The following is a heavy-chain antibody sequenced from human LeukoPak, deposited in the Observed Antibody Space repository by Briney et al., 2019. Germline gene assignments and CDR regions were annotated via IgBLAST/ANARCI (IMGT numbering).Heavy chain of an antibody. Sequence: GGSLKLSCAASGFTFSGSAMHWVRQASGKGLEWVGRIRSKANSYATAYAASVKGRFTISRDDSKNTAYLQMNSLKTEDTAVYYCHPGYCSSTRCSNAFDIWGQGTMVTVSS. V-gene: IGHV3-73*01. CDR1: GFTFSGSA. J-gene: IGHJ3*02. CDR2: IRSKANSYAT. CDR3: HPGYCSSTRCSNAFDI. D-gene: IGHD2-2*03.